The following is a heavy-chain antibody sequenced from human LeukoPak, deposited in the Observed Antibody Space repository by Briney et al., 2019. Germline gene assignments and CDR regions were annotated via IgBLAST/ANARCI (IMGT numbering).Heavy chain of an antibody. CDR1: GFTFSNYG. J-gene: IGHJ4*02. V-gene: IGHV3-23*01. CDR3: ANDGTSGNYYGSDY. Sequence: GGSLRLSCAASGFTFSNYGVSWVRQAPGKGLEWVSAISGGGGTTYYADSVKGRFTISRDNSKNTLYLQMTSLRAEDTAVYYCANDGTSGNYYGSDYWGQGTLVTVSS. D-gene: IGHD3-10*01. CDR2: ISGGGGTT.